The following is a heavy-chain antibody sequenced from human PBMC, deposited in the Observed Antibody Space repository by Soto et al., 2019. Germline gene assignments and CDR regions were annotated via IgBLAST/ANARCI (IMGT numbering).Heavy chain of an antibody. D-gene: IGHD2-8*01. CDR1: GYTLTELS. CDR3: ARAPPKYETRDDY. J-gene: IGHJ4*02. Sequence: ASVKVSCKVSGYTLTELSMHWVRQAPGKGLEWMGGINPEDGETIYAQKFQGRVTMTKDTSTSTAYMELRSLRSDDTAVYYCARAPPKYETRDDYWGQGTLVTVSS. CDR2: INPEDGET. V-gene: IGHV1-24*01.